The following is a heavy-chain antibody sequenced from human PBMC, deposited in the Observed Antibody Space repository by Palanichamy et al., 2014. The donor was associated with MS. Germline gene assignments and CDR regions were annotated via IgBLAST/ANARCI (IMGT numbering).Heavy chain of an antibody. J-gene: IGHJ4*02. CDR3: ATADYGDYYFDY. Sequence: QVQLQQWGAGLLKPSETLSLTCAVYGGSFSGYYWSWIRQPPGKGLEWIGEINHSGSTNYNPSLKSRVTISVDTSKNQFSLKLSSVTAADTAVYYCATADYGDYYFDYWGQGTLVTVSS. D-gene: IGHD4-17*01. CDR2: INHSGST. CDR1: GGSFSGYY. V-gene: IGHV4-34*01.